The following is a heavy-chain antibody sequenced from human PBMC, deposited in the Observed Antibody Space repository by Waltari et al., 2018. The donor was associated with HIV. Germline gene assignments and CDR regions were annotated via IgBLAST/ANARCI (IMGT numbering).Heavy chain of an antibody. CDR2: IYYSGGT. CDR1: GSYISSSSSY. D-gene: IGHD3-3*01. J-gene: IGHJ4*02. V-gene: IGHV4-39*01. Sequence: QLQLQESGPGLVKPSETLSLTCSVSGSYISSSSSYGGWIRQPPGKGLEWIGHIYYSGGTYSNPSLKSRLTVSLDTSKSQVSLRLRSVTAADTAVYYCARRRVFSYDFDYWGQGNLVIVSS. CDR3: ARRRVFSYDFDY.